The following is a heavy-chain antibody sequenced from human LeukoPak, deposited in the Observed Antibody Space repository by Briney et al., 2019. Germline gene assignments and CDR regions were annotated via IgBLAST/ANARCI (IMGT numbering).Heavy chain of an antibody. Sequence: PGGSLRLSCAASGFTFSSYWMSWVRQAPGKGLEWVANIKQDGSEKYYMDSVKGRFTISRDNSKNTLYLQMNSLRAEDTAVYYCARPNWNDVSYFDYWGQGTLVTVSS. D-gene: IGHD1-1*01. V-gene: IGHV3-7*01. CDR1: GFTFSSYW. CDR2: IKQDGSEK. CDR3: ARPNWNDVSYFDY. J-gene: IGHJ4*02.